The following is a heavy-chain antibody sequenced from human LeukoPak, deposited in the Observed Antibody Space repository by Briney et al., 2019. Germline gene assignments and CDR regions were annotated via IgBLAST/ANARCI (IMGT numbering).Heavy chain of an antibody. Sequence: SETLSLTCAVYGGSFSGYYWSWIRQPPGKGLEWIGEINHSGSTNYNPSLKSRVTISVDTSKNQFSLKLGSVTAADTAVYYCARGYDSSGYFDYWGQGTLVTVSS. CDR3: ARGYDSSGYFDY. CDR2: INHSGST. D-gene: IGHD3-22*01. CDR1: GGSFSGYY. V-gene: IGHV4-34*01. J-gene: IGHJ4*02.